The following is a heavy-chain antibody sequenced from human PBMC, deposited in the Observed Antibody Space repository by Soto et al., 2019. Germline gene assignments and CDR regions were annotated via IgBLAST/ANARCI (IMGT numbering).Heavy chain of an antibody. J-gene: IGHJ6*02. CDR2: ISSDGSKK. CDR3: AKTGYYGMDV. V-gene: IGHV3-30*18. Sequence: QVQLVESGGGMVQPGMFLRLSCAASGFTFSSYGMHWVRQAPGKGLEWVAVISSDGSKKYHADSVKGRLTISRDNSKYTLYLQMSSLRTEDTAVYYCAKTGYYGMDVWGQVTTVTVAS. CDR1: GFTFSSYG.